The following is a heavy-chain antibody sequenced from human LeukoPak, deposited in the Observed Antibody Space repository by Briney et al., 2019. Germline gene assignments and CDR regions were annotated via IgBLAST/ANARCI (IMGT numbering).Heavy chain of an antibody. D-gene: IGHD6-13*01. J-gene: IGHJ6*02. CDR1: GGSISSGDYY. V-gene: IGHV4-30-4*01. CDR2: IYYSGST. Sequence: SETLSLTCTVSGGSISSGDYYWSWIRQPPGKGLEWIGYIYYSGSTYYNPSLKSRVTISVDTSKNQFSLKLSPVTAADTAVYYCARRDAGTTAAGPYGMDVWGQGTTVTVSS. CDR3: ARRDAGTTAAGPYGMDV.